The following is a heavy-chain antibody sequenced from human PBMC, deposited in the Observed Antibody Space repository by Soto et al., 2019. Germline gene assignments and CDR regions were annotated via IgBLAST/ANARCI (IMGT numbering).Heavy chain of an antibody. CDR1: GGSISSSSYY. V-gene: IGHV4-39*01. CDR3: ARHPAPYSISSAFDS. D-gene: IGHD6-6*01. J-gene: IGHJ4*01. Sequence: PSETLSLTCTVSGGSISSSSYYWGWIRQPPGKGLEWIGSIYYSGSTNYNPSLRSRVTISVDTSKSQFSLRLTSVTAAVTAVYYCARHPAPYSISSAFDSWGHGTLVTVSS. CDR2: IYYSGST.